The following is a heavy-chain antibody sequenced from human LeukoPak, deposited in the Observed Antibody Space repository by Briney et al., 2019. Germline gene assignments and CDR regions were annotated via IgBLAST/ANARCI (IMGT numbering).Heavy chain of an antibody. V-gene: IGHV3-73*01. D-gene: IGHD3-10*01. CDR2: IRSKANSYAT. Sequence: GGSLRLSCAASGFTFSGSAMHWVRQASGKGLEWVGRIRSKANSYATAYAASVKGRFTISRDDSKNTAYLQMNSLKTEDTAVYYCTRLGYYYGSGSPNQYWGQGTLVTVSS. J-gene: IGHJ4*02. CDR3: TRLGYYYGSGSPNQY. CDR1: GFTFSGSA.